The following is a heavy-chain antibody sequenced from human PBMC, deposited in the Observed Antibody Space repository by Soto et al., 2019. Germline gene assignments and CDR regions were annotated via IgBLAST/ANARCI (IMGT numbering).Heavy chain of an antibody. CDR3: ARDRGVADAFDI. CDR2: ISYDGSNK. V-gene: IGHV3-30-3*01. CDR1: GFTFSSYA. J-gene: IGHJ3*02. Sequence: GGSLSLSCAASGFTFSSYAMHWVRQAPGKGLEWVAVISYDGSNKYYADSVKGRFTISRDNSKNTLYLQMNSLRAEDTAVYYCARDRGVADAFDIWGQGTMVTVSS. D-gene: IGHD2-15*01.